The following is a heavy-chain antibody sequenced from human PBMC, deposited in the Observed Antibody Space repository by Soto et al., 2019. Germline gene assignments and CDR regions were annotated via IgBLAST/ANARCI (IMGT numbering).Heavy chain of an antibody. CDR1: GGSFSGYY. D-gene: IGHD3-3*01. CDR2: INHSGST. V-gene: IGHV4-34*01. J-gene: IGHJ6*02. CDR3: ARAFVYYDFLSGYRNYYYYYGMDV. Sequence: SETLSLTCAVYGGSFSGYYWSWIRQPPGKGLEWIGEINHSGSTNYNPSLKSRVTIAVDTSKNQFSLKLSSVTAADTAVYYCARAFVYYDFLSGYRNYYYYYGMDVWGQGTTLTVSS.